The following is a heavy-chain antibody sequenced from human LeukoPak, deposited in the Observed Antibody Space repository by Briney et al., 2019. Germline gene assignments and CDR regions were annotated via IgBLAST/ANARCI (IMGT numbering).Heavy chain of an antibody. CDR1: GFTYDDYA. Sequence: SLRLSCAASGFTYDDYAMHWVRQAPGKGLEWVSGISWNSGSIGYADSVKGRFTISRDNAKNSLYLQMNSLRAEDTALYYCAKDFQGCSSTSCAYYYYYMDVWGKGTTVTVSS. D-gene: IGHD2-2*01. CDR3: AKDFQGCSSTSCAYYYYYMDV. CDR2: ISWNSGSI. V-gene: IGHV3-9*01. J-gene: IGHJ6*03.